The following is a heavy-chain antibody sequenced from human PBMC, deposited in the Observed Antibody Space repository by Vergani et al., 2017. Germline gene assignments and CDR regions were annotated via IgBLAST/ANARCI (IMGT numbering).Heavy chain of an antibody. D-gene: IGHD3-3*01. CDR1: GFSFPGYA. Sequence: EVQLLESGGGLVQPGGSLRLSCEASGFSFPGYAMSWVRQAPGKGLEWVSSISSSSSYIYYADSVKGRFTISRDNAKNSLYLQMNSLRAEDTAVYYCARDGDFWSGYDYYMDVWGKGTTVTVSS. J-gene: IGHJ6*03. CDR2: ISSSSSYI. V-gene: IGHV3-21*01. CDR3: ARDGDFWSGYDYYMDV.